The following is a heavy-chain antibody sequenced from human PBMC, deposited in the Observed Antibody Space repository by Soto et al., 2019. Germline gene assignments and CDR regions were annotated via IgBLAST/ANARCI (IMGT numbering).Heavy chain of an antibody. CDR1: GGSISTYY. V-gene: IGHV4-59*01. CDR3: ARGRYYDL. CDR2: ISYTGST. J-gene: IGHJ2*01. Sequence: QVQLQESGPGLVKPSETLSLTCTVSGGSISTYYWIWIRQPPGKGLEWIGYISYTGSTNYNPPLKSRVTISIDTSNNQFSLKLSSVTAADTAMYYCARGRYYDLWGRGTLVTVSS.